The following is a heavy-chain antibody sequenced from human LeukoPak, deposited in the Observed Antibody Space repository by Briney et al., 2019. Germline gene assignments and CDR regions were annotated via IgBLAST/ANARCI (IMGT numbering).Heavy chain of an antibody. Sequence: PSETLSLTCTVSGGSISTYYWTWIRQPAGKGLEWMGHIFNLGITKYNPSLKSRVTMSVDTSKNQFSLKLTAVTAPDTAVYYCARGVWDSRDPLSYYFDHWGQGTLVAVSS. V-gene: IGHV4-4*07. D-gene: IGHD3-16*01. CDR1: GGSISTYY. CDR3: ARGVWDSRDPLSYYFDH. J-gene: IGHJ4*02. CDR2: IFNLGIT.